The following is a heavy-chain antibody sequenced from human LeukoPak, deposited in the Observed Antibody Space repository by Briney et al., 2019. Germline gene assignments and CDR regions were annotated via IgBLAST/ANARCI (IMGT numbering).Heavy chain of an antibody. CDR2: TYYRSKWYN. D-gene: IGHD6-13*01. Sequence: SQTLSLTCAISGDSVSSNSAAWNWIRQSPSRGLEWLGRTYYRSKWYNDYAVSVKSRITINPDTSKNQFSLQLYSVTPEDTAVYYCARGSSWSDDYYYYGMDVWGQGTTVTVSS. V-gene: IGHV6-1*01. CDR3: ARGSSWSDDYYYYGMDV. J-gene: IGHJ6*02. CDR1: GDSVSSNSAA.